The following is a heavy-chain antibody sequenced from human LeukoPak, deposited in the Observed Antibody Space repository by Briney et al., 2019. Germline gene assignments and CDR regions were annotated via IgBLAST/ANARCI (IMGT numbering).Heavy chain of an antibody. V-gene: IGHV4-34*01. CDR2: INHSGGT. CDR3: TRGDRWFGIGPSFFDY. CDR1: DGSFNGNY. Sequence: PSETLSLTCSVYDGSFNGNYWSWVRQSPGKGVEWIGEINHSGGTNYIPSLKSRVTISVDTSKNQFSLKLSSVTAADTAVYHCTRGDRWFGIGPSFFDYWSQGSLVTVSS. J-gene: IGHJ4*02. D-gene: IGHD3-10*01.